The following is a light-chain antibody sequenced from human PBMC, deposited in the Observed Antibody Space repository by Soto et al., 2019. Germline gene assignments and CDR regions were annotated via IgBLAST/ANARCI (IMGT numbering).Light chain of an antibody. CDR1: RGISSY. Sequence: DIQMTQSPSSLSASVGDRVTITCRASRGISSYLAWYQQRPGKVPKLLIYAASTLQSGVPSRFSGSGSGTDFTLTISSLQPEDVATYYCQKYNSAPLTFGGGTKVEIK. CDR2: AAS. J-gene: IGKJ4*01. CDR3: QKYNSAPLT. V-gene: IGKV1-27*01.